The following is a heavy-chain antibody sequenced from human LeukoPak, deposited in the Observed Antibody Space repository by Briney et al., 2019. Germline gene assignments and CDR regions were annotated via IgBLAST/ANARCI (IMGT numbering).Heavy chain of an antibody. V-gene: IGHV4-4*07. Sequence: PSETLSLTCTVSGGFISSYYWSWIRQPAGKGLEWIGRIYTSGSTNYTPSLKSRVTMSVDTSKNQFSLKLNSVTAADTAVYYCARGIRLGYGSGRDWFDPWGQGTLVTVSS. CDR1: GGFISSYY. J-gene: IGHJ5*02. CDR3: ARGIRLGYGSGRDWFDP. CDR2: IYTSGST. D-gene: IGHD3-10*01.